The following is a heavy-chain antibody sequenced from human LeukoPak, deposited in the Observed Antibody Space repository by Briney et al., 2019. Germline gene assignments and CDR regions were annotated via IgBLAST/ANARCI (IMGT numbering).Heavy chain of an antibody. Sequence: RLSLTCTVSGGSTSMYSGGWIRPPAGGGLEWVGRIYTSGCPTTNPSLTRGVPMSVETPQNQFSLNLGAVNAADTAVCICTSGIINYHTSLKSRVAMSVDTSKNQFPLKLSSVTAADTAVYYCERGYSYGSYYYYGMDVWGQGTTVTVSS. CDR1: GGSTSMYS. J-gene: IGHJ6*02. V-gene: IGHV4-4*07. CDR3: TSGIINYHTSLKSRVAMSVDTSKNQFPLKLSSVTAADTAVYYCERGYSYGSYYYYGMDV. D-gene: IGHD3-22*01. CDR2: IYTSGCP.